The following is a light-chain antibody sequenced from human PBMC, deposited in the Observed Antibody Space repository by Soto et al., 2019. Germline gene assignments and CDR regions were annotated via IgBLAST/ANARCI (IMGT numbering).Light chain of an antibody. CDR2: EVN. J-gene: IGLJ3*02. CDR3: ASYAGTPSV. Sequence: QSALTQPPSASGSPGQSVTISCTGTSSDVGRYNYVSWYQQYPGKVPKLMIYEVNKRPSGVPDRFSGSKSGNTASLTVSGLQAEDEADYYCASYAGTPSVFGGGTKVTVL. CDR1: SSDVGRYNY. V-gene: IGLV2-8*01.